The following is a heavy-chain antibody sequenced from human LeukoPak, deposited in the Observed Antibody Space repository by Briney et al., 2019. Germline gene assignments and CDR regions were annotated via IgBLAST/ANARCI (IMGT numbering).Heavy chain of an antibody. D-gene: IGHD6-19*01. CDR2: IYYSGST. CDR1: GGSVSSGSYY. Sequence: PSETLSLTCTVSGGSVSSGSYYWSWVRQPPGKGLEWIGYIYYSGSTNYNPSLKSRVTISVDTSKNQLSLKLSSVTAADTAVYYCARVKAVAAPYYFDYWGQGTLVTVSS. CDR3: ARVKAVAAPYYFDY. J-gene: IGHJ4*02. V-gene: IGHV4-61*01.